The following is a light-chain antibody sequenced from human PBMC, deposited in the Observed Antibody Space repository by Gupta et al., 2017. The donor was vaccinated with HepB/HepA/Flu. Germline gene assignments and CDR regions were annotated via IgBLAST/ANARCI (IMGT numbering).Light chain of an antibody. CDR3: QKYYRAPLT. CDR2: TAS. CDR1: QGIGNH. J-gene: IGKJ4*01. Sequence: DSDLTQSPSSLSASVGDRVTISCRASQGIGNHVAWYQQRPGEVPRLLIYTASTLQSGVPSRFSGSGSGTDCTLTISSLQPEDVATYYCQKYYRAPLTFGGGTKVE. V-gene: IGKV1-27*01.